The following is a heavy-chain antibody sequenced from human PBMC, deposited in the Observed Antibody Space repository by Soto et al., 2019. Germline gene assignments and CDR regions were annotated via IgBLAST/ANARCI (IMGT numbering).Heavy chain of an antibody. CDR1: GFSLTTGGLG. V-gene: IGHV2-5*01. Sequence: QITLKESGPTLVKPTQTLTLTCTFSGFSLTTGGLGVAWLRQPPGMALEWLADIYWNTEKHYSPSLSNRTTITTCNSKTQVVLTITNMDPVATCTYYCSHRGVHSGMWFDPWGQGILVTVSS. CDR2: IYWNTEK. J-gene: IGHJ5*02. D-gene: IGHD3-10*01. CDR3: SHRGVHSGMWFDP.